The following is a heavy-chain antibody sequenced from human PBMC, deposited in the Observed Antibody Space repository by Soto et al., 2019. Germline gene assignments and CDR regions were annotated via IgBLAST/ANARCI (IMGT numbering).Heavy chain of an antibody. Sequence: GGSLRLSCASSVFAFSSYSMIWVRQAPGEGLQWVSSISTSGTYIYYTDSVKGRFTISRDNAKNSLYLQMNSLRAEDTAVYYCARGRGYCTNGVCSYFDYWGQGTRVTVSS. CDR1: VFAFSSYS. CDR3: ARGRGYCTNGVCSYFDY. CDR2: ISTSGTYI. D-gene: IGHD2-8*01. J-gene: IGHJ4*02. V-gene: IGHV3-21*01.